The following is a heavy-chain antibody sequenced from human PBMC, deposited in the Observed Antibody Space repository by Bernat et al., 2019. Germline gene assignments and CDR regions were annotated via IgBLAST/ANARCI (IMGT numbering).Heavy chain of an antibody. D-gene: IGHD3-22*01. V-gene: IGHV3-23*01. Sequence: EVQLLESGGGLVQPGGSLRLSCAASGFPFSSYAMSWVRQAPGKGLQWVSSISGGGGSTYYAGSVEGRFTISRDNSKNTLYLQMNSLRAEDTAVYYCAKLHDSSGYPLQVPEFDCWGQGTLVTVSS. J-gene: IGHJ4*02. CDR2: ISGGGGST. CDR3: AKLHDSSGYPLQVPEFDC. CDR1: GFPFSSYA.